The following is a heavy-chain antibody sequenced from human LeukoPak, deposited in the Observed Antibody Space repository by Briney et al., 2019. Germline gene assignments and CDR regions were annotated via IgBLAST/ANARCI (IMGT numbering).Heavy chain of an antibody. CDR2: FGNSA. CDR3: ARDRLRSYYFDY. Sequence: GGSLRLSCAASGFTFSRYAMSWVRQAPGKGLEWVSTFGNSAHYADSVKGRFTISRDNSKNTLYLQMNSLRADDTAVYYCARDRLRSYYFDYWGQGTLVTVSS. CDR1: GFTFSRYA. J-gene: IGHJ4*02. V-gene: IGHV3-23*01. D-gene: IGHD4-17*01.